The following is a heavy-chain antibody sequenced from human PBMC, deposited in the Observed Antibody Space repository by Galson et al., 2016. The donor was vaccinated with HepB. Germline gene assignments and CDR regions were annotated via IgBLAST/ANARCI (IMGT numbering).Heavy chain of an antibody. CDR2: IRSKANSYAT. V-gene: IGHV3-73*01. CDR1: GFTFSGSA. CDR3: TRGDVYDYGDFYNDY. Sequence: SLRLSCAASGFTFSGSAMQWVRQASGKGLEWVGRIRSKANSYATAYAASVKGRFTISRDDSKNTAYLQMNSLKTEDTAVYYCTRGDVYDYGDFYNDYWGQGTLVTVSS. D-gene: IGHD4-17*01. J-gene: IGHJ4*02.